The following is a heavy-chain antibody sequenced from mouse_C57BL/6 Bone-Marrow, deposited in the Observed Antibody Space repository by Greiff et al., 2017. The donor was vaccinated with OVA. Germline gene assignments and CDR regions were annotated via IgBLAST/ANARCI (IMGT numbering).Heavy chain of an antibody. D-gene: IGHD2-5*01. V-gene: IGHV7-1*01. CDR1: GFTFSDFY. CDR3: ASHAESNYGGFAY. Sequence: EVKLVESGGGLVQSGRSLRLSCATSGFTFSDFYMEWVRQAPGKGLEWIAASRNKANDYTTEYSASVKGRFIVSRDTSQSILYLQMNALRAEDTAIYYCASHAESNYGGFAYWGQGTLVTVSA. J-gene: IGHJ3*01. CDR2: SRNKANDYTT.